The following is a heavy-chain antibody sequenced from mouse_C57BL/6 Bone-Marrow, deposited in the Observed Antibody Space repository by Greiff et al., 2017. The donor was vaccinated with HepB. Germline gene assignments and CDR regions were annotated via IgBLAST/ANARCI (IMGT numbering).Heavy chain of an antibody. CDR1: GYTFTDYN. D-gene: IGHD3-3*01. CDR3: ASGRSRTGAMDY. Sequence: EVKLVESGPELVKPGASVKIPCKASGYTFTDYNMDWVKQSHGKSLEWIGDINPNNGGTIYNQKFKGKATLTVDKSSSTAYMELRSLTSEDTAVYYCASGRSRTGAMDYWGQGTSVTVSS. V-gene: IGHV1-18*01. J-gene: IGHJ4*01. CDR2: INPNNGGT.